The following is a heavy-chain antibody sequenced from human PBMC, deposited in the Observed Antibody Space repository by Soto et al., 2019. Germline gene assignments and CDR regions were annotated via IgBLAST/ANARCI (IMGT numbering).Heavy chain of an antibody. V-gene: IGHV4-59*08. J-gene: IGHJ4*02. Sequence: PSETLSLTCTFSSYSISNSYCSWFRQPPGKGLEWIGYVSYSGYTSYNPSLRSRVTMSVDTSKNQFSLKLSSVTAADTAVYYCARHHDSWGQGTLVTVSS. CDR1: SYSISNSY. CDR2: VSYSGYT. CDR3: ARHHDS.